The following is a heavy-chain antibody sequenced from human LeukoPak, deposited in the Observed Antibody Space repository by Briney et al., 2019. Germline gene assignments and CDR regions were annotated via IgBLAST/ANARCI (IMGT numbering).Heavy chain of an antibody. CDR3: ARDSHAAPNAMDV. Sequence: GGSLRLSCAASGFTFTSYSMNWVRQAPGKGLEWVSYISGSSGTIYYADSVKGRFTISRDNVKNSLYLQMNSLRAEDTAVYYCARDSHAAPNAMDVWGKGTTVTVSS. D-gene: IGHD6-25*01. V-gene: IGHV3-48*01. CDR2: ISGSSGTI. CDR1: GFTFTSYS. J-gene: IGHJ6*03.